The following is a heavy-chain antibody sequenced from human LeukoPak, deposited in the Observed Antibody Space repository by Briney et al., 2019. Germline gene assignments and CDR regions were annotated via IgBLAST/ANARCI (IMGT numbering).Heavy chain of an antibody. V-gene: IGHV4-59*12. CDR1: GGSISSYY. Sequence: SETLSLTCTVSGGSISSYYWSWIRQPPGKGLEWIGYIYYSGSTNYNPSLKSRVTISVDRSKNQFSLKLSSVTAADAAVYYCARGGYYDYVWGSYRFDYWGQGTLVTVSS. CDR3: ARGGYYDYVWGSYRFDY. CDR2: IYYSGST. D-gene: IGHD3-16*02. J-gene: IGHJ4*02.